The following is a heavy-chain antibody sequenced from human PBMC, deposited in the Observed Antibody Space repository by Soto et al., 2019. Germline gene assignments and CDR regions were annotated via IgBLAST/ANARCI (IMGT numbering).Heavy chain of an antibody. CDR1: GFTFSSYG. J-gene: IGHJ4*02. V-gene: IGHV3-30*18. D-gene: IGHD5-18*01. CDR2: ISYDGSNK. Sequence: GGSLRLSCAASGFTFSSYGMHWVRQAPGKGLEWVAVISYDGSNKYYADSVKGRFTISRDNSKNTLYLQMNSLRAEDTAVYYCAKGSVRGYSYGLYYFDYWGQGTLVTVSS. CDR3: AKGSVRGYSYGLYYFDY.